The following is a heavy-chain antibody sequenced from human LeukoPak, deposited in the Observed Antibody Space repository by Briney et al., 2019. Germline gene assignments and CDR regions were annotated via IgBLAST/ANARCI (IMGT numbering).Heavy chain of an antibody. CDR1: GFTFSSYA. J-gene: IGHJ5*02. Sequence: GGSLSLSCAVSGFTFSSYAMSWVRLAQRKGMGWVSVVSGSGGCTYYADSVKDRCTISRDNSKNKLYLQKHSLMAEAAAVYYCAKDRGSSSWWWFDPWGQGTLVSVSS. CDR2: VSGSGGCT. CDR3: AKDRGSSSWWWFDP. D-gene: IGHD6-13*01. V-gene: IGHV3-23*01.